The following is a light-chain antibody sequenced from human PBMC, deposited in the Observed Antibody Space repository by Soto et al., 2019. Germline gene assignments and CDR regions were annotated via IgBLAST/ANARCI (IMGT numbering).Light chain of an antibody. Sequence: ILMTQSPATLSVSPGERATLSCRASQSVSNNLAWYQQKPGQAPRLLIYDASTRATGIPARFSGSGSGTECTLTISGLQSEDFAVYYCQQYNNWPPWTFGQAAKVEIK. CDR3: QQYNNWPPWT. CDR2: DAS. J-gene: IGKJ1*01. CDR1: QSVSNN. V-gene: IGKV3-15*01.